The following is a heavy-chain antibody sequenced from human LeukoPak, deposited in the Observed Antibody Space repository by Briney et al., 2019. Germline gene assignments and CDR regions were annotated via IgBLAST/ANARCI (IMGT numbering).Heavy chain of an antibody. CDR2: IYESGST. D-gene: IGHD2-21*01. J-gene: IGHJ4*02. Sequence: SSETLSLTCTVSGYSISSGKYWAWIRQTPGKGLKWIGSIYESGSTYYTSSLKSRVTMSVDTSKNQFSLNLTSVTAADTAVYFCARGPGISGDHIYPDYWGQGTLVTVSS. CDR3: ARGPGISGDHIYPDY. CDR1: GYSISSGKY. V-gene: IGHV4-38-2*02.